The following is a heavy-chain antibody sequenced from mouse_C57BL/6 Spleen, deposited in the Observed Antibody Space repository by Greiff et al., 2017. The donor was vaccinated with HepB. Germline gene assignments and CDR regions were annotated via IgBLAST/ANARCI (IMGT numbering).Heavy chain of an antibody. CDR1: GYTFTDYE. D-gene: IGHD2-1*01. J-gene: IGHJ4*01. Sequence: VKLMESGAELVRPGASVTLSCKASGYTFTDYEMHWVKQTPVHGLEWIGAIDPETGGTAYNQKFKGKAILTADKSSSTAYMELRSLTSEDSAVYYCTRKDYGNYYAMDYWGQGTSVTVSS. CDR3: TRKDYGNYYAMDY. CDR2: IDPETGGT. V-gene: IGHV1-15*01.